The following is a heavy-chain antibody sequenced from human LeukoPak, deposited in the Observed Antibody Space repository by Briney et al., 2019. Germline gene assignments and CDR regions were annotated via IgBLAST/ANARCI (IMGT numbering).Heavy chain of an antibody. CDR2: IYHNGRT. V-gene: IGHV4-39*07. CDR3: ARPVSKYDFLMKRYYYYMDV. CDR1: GGSISSSIYY. D-gene: IGHD3-9*01. Sequence: PSETLSLTCTVSGGSISSSIYYWGWIRQPPGKGLEWIGSIYHNGRTYYNPSLKSRVTISVDTSKNQFSLKLSSVTAADTAVYYCARPVSKYDFLMKRYYYYMDVWGKGTTVTISS. J-gene: IGHJ6*03.